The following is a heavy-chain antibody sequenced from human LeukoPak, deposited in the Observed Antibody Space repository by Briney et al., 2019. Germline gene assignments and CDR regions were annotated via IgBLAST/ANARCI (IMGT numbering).Heavy chain of an antibody. J-gene: IGHJ6*02. Sequence: PGGSLRLSCAASGFTFSSYGMHWVRQAPGKGLEWVAVIWYDGSNKYYADSVKGRFTISRDNSKNTLYLQMNSLRAEDTAVYYWARGTDCSSTSCYPWGGMDVWGQGTTVTVSS. D-gene: IGHD2-2*01. CDR1: GFTFSSYG. V-gene: IGHV3-33*01. CDR3: ARGTDCSSTSCYPWGGMDV. CDR2: IWYDGSNK.